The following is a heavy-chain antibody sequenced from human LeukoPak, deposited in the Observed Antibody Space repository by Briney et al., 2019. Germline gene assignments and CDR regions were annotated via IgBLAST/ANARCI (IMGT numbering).Heavy chain of an antibody. Sequence: ETLSLTCTVSGGSISSYYWSWIRQAPGKGLEWVSGINWNGGSTGYADSVKGRFTISRDNAKNSLYLQMNSLRAEDTALYYCARQVVPAADLLPPFDPWGQGTLVTVSS. CDR3: ARQVVPAADLLPPFDP. D-gene: IGHD2-2*01. CDR1: GGSISSYY. V-gene: IGHV3-20*04. CDR2: INWNGGST. J-gene: IGHJ5*02.